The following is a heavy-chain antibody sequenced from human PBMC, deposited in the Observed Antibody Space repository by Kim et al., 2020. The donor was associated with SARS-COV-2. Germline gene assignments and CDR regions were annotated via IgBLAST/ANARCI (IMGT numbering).Heavy chain of an antibody. CDR1: GFTFDDYG. CDR3: AKSIARRTHSFDY. Sequence: GGSLRLSCAASGFTFDDYGMHWVRRAPGKGLEWVSFISADGATTYYGDSVKGRFTISRDNSKNSLYLQMNSLRAEDTALYYCAKSIARRTHSFDYWGQGTLVTVSS. CDR2: ISADGATT. D-gene: IGHD2-21*01. V-gene: IGHV3-43*02. J-gene: IGHJ4*02.